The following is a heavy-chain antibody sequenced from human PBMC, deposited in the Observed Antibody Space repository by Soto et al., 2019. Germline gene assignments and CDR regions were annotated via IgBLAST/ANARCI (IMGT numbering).Heavy chain of an antibody. CDR2: INADNGYT. D-gene: IGHD1-26*01. J-gene: IGHJ5*02. CDR1: GLIFSHHS. V-gene: IGHV1-3*01. CDR3: FRGKEAGVWFDP. Sequence: QVQLVQSGAEVTKPGASVQISCKASGLIFSHHSIHWVRQAPGQRLEWMGWINADNGYTKYSQKFQGRVTITWDTSARTAYMDLSRLRSEDTAFYYCFRGKEAGVWFDPWVQGTLVTVSS.